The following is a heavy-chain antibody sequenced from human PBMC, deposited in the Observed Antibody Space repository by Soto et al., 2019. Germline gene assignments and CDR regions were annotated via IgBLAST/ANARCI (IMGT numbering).Heavy chain of an antibody. CDR3: AKDDGIAVATTAGLFV. CDR1: GFTFSSYG. V-gene: IGHV3-30*18. CDR2: ISYDGSNK. D-gene: IGHD1-26*01. J-gene: IGHJ4*02. Sequence: PGGSLRLSCAASGFTFSSYGMHWVRQAPGKGLEWVAVISYDGSNKYYSDSVKGRFTISRDNSKNTLFLQMDSLRPEDTAVYFCAKDDGIAVATTAGLFVWGQGTLVTVSS.